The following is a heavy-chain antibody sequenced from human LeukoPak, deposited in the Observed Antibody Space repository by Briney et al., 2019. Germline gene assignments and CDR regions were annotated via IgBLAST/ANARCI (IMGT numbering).Heavy chain of an antibody. CDR1: GFTGSNAW. CDR3: TAQWLVGRVYFEY. D-gene: IGHD6-19*01. CDR2: MKSKTDGGTT. V-gene: IGHV3-15*01. Sequence: PGGSLRLSCAASGFTGSNAWMSWVRQAPGKGLECVGRMKSKTDGGTTDYAAPVKRRFTISGDDSKNTLDLQMNMLKTEYTAVYSRTAQWLVGRVYFEYWGPGTLVTVSS. J-gene: IGHJ4*02.